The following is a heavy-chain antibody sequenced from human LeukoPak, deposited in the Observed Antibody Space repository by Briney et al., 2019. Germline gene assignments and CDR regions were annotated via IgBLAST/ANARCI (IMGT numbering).Heavy chain of an antibody. CDR1: GGTFSSYA. J-gene: IGHJ3*02. CDR3: ARDRKRGITRAFDI. V-gene: IGHV1-69*05. CDR2: IIPIFGTA. Sequence: ASVKVSCKASGGTFSSYAISWVRQAPGQGLEWMGGIIPIFGTANYAQKFQGRVTITTDESTSTAYMELSSLRSEDTAVYYCARDRKRGITRAFDIWGQGTMVTVSS.